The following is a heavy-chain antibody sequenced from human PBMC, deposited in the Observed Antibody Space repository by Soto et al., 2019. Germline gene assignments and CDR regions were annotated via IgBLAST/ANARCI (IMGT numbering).Heavy chain of an antibody. D-gene: IGHD3-10*01. J-gene: IGHJ5*02. Sequence: PGESLKISCKGSGYSFLNYWIGWVRQMPGKDLEWIGIIYPDDSETRYSPSFQGRVTISADKSISTTYLQWSSLQASDTAMYYCARGLWFGELPIWFDPWGQGTLVTVSS. CDR1: GYSFLNYW. V-gene: IGHV5-51*01. CDR2: IYPDDSET. CDR3: ARGLWFGELPIWFDP.